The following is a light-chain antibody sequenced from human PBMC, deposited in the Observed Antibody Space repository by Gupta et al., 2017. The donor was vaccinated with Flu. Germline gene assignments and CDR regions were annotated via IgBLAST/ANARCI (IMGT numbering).Light chain of an antibody. J-gene: IGLJ2*01. CDR1: NIGDKS. CDR2: DDD. Sequence: PGQTARSACEGSNIGDKSVHWYKQRPGQAPVVVVYDDDDRPSGIPARFSGANSGNTATLTISGVEAGDEADYFCQVWDSSSDHVFGGGTKLTVL. CDR3: QVWDSSSDHV. V-gene: IGLV3-21*02.